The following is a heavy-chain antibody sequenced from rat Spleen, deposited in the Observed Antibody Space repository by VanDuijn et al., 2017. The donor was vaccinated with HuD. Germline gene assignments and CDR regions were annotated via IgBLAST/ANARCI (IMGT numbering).Heavy chain of an antibody. CDR2: ISPSGVT. V-gene: IGHV5-25*01. J-gene: IGHJ2*01. D-gene: IGHD1-9*01. CDR1: GFTFSNFD. Sequence: EVQLVESGGGLVRPGGSLKLSCSVSGFTFSNFDMAWVRQAPTKGLEWVSSISPSGVTYYRDSVKGRFTVSREKAKRTLSLQMDSLRSEDTATYYCARRHYGYTDYFDYWGQGVMVTVSS. CDR3: ARRHYGYTDYFDY.